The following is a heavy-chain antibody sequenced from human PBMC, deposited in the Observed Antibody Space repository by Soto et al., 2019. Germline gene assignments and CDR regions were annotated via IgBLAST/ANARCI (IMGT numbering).Heavy chain of an antibody. J-gene: IGHJ6*03. CDR2: ISAYNGNT. D-gene: IGHD3-3*01. V-gene: IGHV1-18*01. Sequence: GASVKVSCKASGYTFTSYGISWVRQAPGQGLEWMGWISAYNGNTNYAQKLQGRVTMTTDTSTSTAYMELRSLRSDDTAVYYCARAPKYDFWSGYFHYYYYMDVWGKGTTVTVSS. CDR3: ARAPKYDFWSGYFHYYYYMDV. CDR1: GYTFTSYG.